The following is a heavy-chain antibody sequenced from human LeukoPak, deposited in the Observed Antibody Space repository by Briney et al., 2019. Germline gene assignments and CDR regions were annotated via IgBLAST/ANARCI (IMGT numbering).Heavy chain of an antibody. D-gene: IGHD1-26*01. V-gene: IGHV4-59*08. CDR3: ARRGDY. CDR2: IYYSGST. CDR1: GGSISSYY. Sequence: SETLSLTCTVSGGSISSYYWSWIRQPPGKGLEWIGYIYYSGSTNCNPSLKSRATISVDTSKNQFSLKLNSVTAADTAVYYCARRGDYWGQGTLVTVSS. J-gene: IGHJ4*02.